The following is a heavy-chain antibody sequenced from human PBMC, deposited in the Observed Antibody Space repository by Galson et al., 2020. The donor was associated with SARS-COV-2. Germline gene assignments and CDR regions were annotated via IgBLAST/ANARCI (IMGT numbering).Heavy chain of an antibody. CDR3: ARVLPSGSYLSAFDI. Sequence: SVKVSCKASGGTFSSYAISWVRQAPGQGLEWMGGIIPIFGTANYAQKFQGRVTITADESTSTAYMELSSLRSEDTAVYYCARVLPSGSYLSAFDIWGQGTMVTVSS. CDR2: IIPIFGTA. J-gene: IGHJ3*02. CDR1: GGTFSSYA. V-gene: IGHV1-69*13. D-gene: IGHD1-26*01.